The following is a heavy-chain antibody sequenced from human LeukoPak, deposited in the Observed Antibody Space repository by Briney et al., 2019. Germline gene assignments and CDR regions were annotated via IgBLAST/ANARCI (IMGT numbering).Heavy chain of an antibody. CDR3: AKDSDCSSTSCYGPNRGYYFDY. CDR1: GFTFSSYA. CDR2: ISGSGGST. Sequence: GGSLRLSCAASGFTFSSYAMSWVRQAPGKGLEWVSAISGSGGSTYYADSVKGRFTISRDNSKNTLYLRMNSLRAEDTAVYYCAKDSDCSSTSCYGPNRGYYFDYWGQGTLVTVSS. V-gene: IGHV3-23*01. J-gene: IGHJ4*02. D-gene: IGHD2-2*01.